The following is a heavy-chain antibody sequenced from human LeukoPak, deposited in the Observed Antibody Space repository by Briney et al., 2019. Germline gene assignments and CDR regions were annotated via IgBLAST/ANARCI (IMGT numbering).Heavy chain of an antibody. V-gene: IGHV3-30*02. CDR2: IRYDGSNK. Sequence: PGGSLRLSCAASGFTFSSYGMHWVRQAPGKGLEWVAFIRYDGSNKYYADSVKGRFTISRDNSKNTLYLQMNSLRAEDTAVYYCAKGGSGSYYNRENDYWGQGTLVTVSS. CDR3: AKGGSGSYYNRENDY. D-gene: IGHD3-10*01. J-gene: IGHJ4*02. CDR1: GFTFSSYG.